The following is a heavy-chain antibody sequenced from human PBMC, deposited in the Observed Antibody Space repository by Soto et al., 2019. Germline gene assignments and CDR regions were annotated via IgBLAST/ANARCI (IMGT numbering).Heavy chain of an antibody. J-gene: IGHJ4*02. CDR3: AKAQGGGSGSSPFDY. V-gene: IGHV3-9*01. CDR2: ISWNSGSI. CDR1: GFTFDDYA. D-gene: IGHD3-10*01. Sequence: GGSLRLSCAASGFTFDDYAMHWVRQAPGKGLEWVSGISWNSGSIGYADSVKGRFTISRDNAKNSLYLQMNSLRAEDTALYYCAKAQGGGSGSSPFDYWGQGTLVTVSS.